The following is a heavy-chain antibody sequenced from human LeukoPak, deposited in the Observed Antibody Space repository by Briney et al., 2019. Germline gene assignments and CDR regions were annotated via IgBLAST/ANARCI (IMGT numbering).Heavy chain of an antibody. CDR2: ISYDGGKK. CDR1: GFTFSSHD. J-gene: IGHJ5*02. CDR3: TTDRMIYATNWAVSWFDP. Sequence: PGGSLRLSCAASGFTFSSHDMHWVRQAPGKGLEWVAIISYDGGKKDYADSVKGRFTISRDNSKNTLYLQMDSLKTEDTAVYYCTTDRMIYATNWAVSWFDPWGQGTLVTVSS. V-gene: IGHV3-30*03. D-gene: IGHD2-8*01.